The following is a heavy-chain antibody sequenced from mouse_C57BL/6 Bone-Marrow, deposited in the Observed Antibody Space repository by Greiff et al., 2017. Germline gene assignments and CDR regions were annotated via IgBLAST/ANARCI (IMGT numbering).Heavy chain of an antibody. CDR3: ARLLTYYFDY. J-gene: IGHJ2*01. CDR2: IYPGSGST. CDR1: GYTFTSYW. D-gene: IGHD2-1*01. V-gene: IGHV1-55*01. Sequence: QVQLKQPGAELVKPGASVKMSCKASGYTFTSYWITWVKQRPGQGLEWIGDIYPGSGSTNYNEKFKSKATLTVYTSSSTAYMQLSSLTSEDSAVYYCARLLTYYFDYWGQGTTLTVSS.